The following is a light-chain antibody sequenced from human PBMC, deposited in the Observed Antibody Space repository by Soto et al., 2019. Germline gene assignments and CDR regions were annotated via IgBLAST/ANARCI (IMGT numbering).Light chain of an antibody. Sequence: DIQMTQSPSSLSASVGDRVTITCRASQSISSYLNWYQQKPGKAPQLLIYAASSLQSGVPSRFSGSGSVTDFTLTISSLQPEDFATYYCQHSYSTPYTFGQGTKLEIK. V-gene: IGKV1-39*01. CDR3: QHSYSTPYT. CDR2: AAS. CDR1: QSISSY. J-gene: IGKJ2*01.